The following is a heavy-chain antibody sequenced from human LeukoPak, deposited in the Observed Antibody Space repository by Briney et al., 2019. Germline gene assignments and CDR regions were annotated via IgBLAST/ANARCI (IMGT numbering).Heavy chain of an antibody. D-gene: IGHD2-2*01. CDR1: GFTFSSYS. CDR3: ARGRRDIVVVPAAAAFDI. CDR2: ISSSSSYI. V-gene: IGHV3-21*01. J-gene: IGHJ3*02. Sequence: GGSLRLSCAASGFTFSSYSMNWVRQAPGKGLEWVSSISSSSSYIYYADSLKGRFTISRDNAKNSLYLQMNSLRAEDTAVYYCARGRRDIVVVPAAAAFDIWGQGTMVTVSS.